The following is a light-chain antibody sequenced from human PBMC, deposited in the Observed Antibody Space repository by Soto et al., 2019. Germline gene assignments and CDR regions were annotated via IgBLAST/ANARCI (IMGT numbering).Light chain of an antibody. V-gene: IGKV3-15*01. CDR3: QQYYDWPIT. J-gene: IGKJ5*01. Sequence: DIVMTQSPATLSVSPGERATLSCRASQSVSSNLAWYQQKPGQAPRLPIYGASTRATGIPARFSGSGSGTEFTLTISSLQSEDFAVYYCQQYYDWPITFGQGTRLEIK. CDR2: GAS. CDR1: QSVSSN.